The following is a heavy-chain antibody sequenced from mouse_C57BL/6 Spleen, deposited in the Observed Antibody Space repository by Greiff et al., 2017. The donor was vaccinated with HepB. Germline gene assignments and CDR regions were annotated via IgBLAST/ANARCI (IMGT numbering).Heavy chain of an antibody. V-gene: IGHV6-3*01. CDR3: TGSYDYDWYFDV. CDR1: GFTFSNYW. D-gene: IGHD2-4*01. J-gene: IGHJ1*03. CDR2: IRLKSDNYAT. Sequence: EVQGVESGGGLVQPGGSMKLSCVASGFTFSNYWMNWVRQSPEKGLEWVAQIRLKSDNYATHYAESVKGRFTISRDDSKSSVYLQMNNLRAEDTGIDYCTGSYDYDWYFDVWGTGTTVTVSS.